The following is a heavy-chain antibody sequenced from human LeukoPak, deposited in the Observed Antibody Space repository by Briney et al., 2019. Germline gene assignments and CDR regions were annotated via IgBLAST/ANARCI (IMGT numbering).Heavy chain of an antibody. CDR2: IKQDESET. Sequence: GGSLRLSCAASGFTFSGYWMSWVRQAPGKGLEWVANIKQDESETYYVDSMKGRFTISRDNAKNSLFLQMDGLRAEDTAVYFCAREVSHWFFDVWGRGALVTVSS. CDR1: GFTFSGYW. V-gene: IGHV3-7*01. J-gene: IGHJ2*01. CDR3: AREVSHWFFDV.